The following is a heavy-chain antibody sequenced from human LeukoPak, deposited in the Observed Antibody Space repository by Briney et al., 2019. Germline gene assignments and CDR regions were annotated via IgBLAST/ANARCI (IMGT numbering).Heavy chain of an antibody. CDR2: IIPIFGIA. J-gene: IGHJ4*02. D-gene: IGHD1-26*01. V-gene: IGHV1-69*04. Sequence: ASVKVSCKASGGTFSSYAISWVRQAPGQGLEWMGRIIPIFGIANYAQKFQGRVTITADKSTSTAYMELSRLRSEDTAVYYFARDPHSGSYLDYWGQGTLVTVSS. CDR1: GGTFSSYA. CDR3: ARDPHSGSYLDY.